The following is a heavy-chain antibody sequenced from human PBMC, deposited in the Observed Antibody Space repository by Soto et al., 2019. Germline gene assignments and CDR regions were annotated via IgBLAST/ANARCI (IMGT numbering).Heavy chain of an antibody. Sequence: QVQLQESGPELVKPSETLSLTCTVSGGSLSSYYWSWIRQPPGKGREWIGYIYYSGSTNYNPSLKSRVTISVDRSKNQFSLKLSSVTAADTAVYYCARAWGFYCDYWGQGTLVTVSS. V-gene: IGHV4-59*01. J-gene: IGHJ4*02. D-gene: IGHD1-26*01. CDR2: IYYSGST. CDR3: ARAWGFYCDY. CDR1: GGSLSSYY.